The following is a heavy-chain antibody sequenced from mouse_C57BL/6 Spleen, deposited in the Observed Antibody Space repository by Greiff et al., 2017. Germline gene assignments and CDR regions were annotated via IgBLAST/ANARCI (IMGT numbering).Heavy chain of an antibody. J-gene: IGHJ2*01. V-gene: IGHV1-4*01. Sequence: VKLMESGAELARPGASVKMSCKASGYTFTNYTMHWVKQSPGQGLEWIGYITPSSGYTKYMQKFKDKATLTADQPSSTAYIQLSSLTSEDSAVYYYARSITTVGDYWGQGTTLTVSS. CDR2: ITPSSGYT. CDR3: ARSITTVGDY. CDR1: GYTFTNYT. D-gene: IGHD1-1*01.